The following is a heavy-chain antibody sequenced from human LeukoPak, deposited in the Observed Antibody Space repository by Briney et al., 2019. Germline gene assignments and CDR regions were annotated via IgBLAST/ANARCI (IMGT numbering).Heavy chain of an antibody. J-gene: IGHJ5*02. CDR2: IYYSGST. CDR3: ASHRTPRGWFDP. V-gene: IGHV4-39*07. D-gene: IGHD1-14*01. Sequence: SETLSLTCTVSSGSISTSNYYWGWVRQPPGKGLEWIGSIYYSGSTYYNPSLKSRVTISVDTSKNQFSLKLSSVTAADTAVYYCASHRTPRGWFDPWGQGTLVTVSS. CDR1: SGSISTSNYY.